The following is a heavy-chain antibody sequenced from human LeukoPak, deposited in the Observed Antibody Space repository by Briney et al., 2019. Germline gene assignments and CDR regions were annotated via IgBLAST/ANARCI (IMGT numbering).Heavy chain of an antibody. CDR2: IHYSGST. CDR1: GGSISSYY. Sequence: SESLSLTCTVSGGSISSYYWSWIRQPPGKGLEWIGYIHYSGSTHYNPSLKSRVTISVDTSKNQVSLKLRSVTAADTAVYYCARSTEGYAGGPGYSYYYYMDVWGKGTTVTISS. D-gene: IGHD5-12*01. CDR3: ARSTEGYAGGPGYSYYYYMDV. J-gene: IGHJ6*03. V-gene: IGHV4-59*01.